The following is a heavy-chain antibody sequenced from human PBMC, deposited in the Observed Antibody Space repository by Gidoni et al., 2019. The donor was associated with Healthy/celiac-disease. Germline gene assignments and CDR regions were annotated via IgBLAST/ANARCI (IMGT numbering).Heavy chain of an antibody. D-gene: IGHD3-22*01. CDR1: GFTFSSYA. Sequence: QVQLVESGGGVVQPGRSLRLSCAASGFTFSSYAMHWVRQAPGKGLEWVAVISYDGSNKYYADSVKGRFTISRDNSKNTLYLQMNSLRAEDTAVYYCARDHYDGHNAFDIWGQGTMVTVSS. CDR3: ARDHYDGHNAFDI. J-gene: IGHJ3*02. V-gene: IGHV3-30-3*01. CDR2: ISYDGSNK.